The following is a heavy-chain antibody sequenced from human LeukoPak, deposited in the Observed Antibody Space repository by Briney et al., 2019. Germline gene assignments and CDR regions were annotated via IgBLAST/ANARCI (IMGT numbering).Heavy chain of an antibody. CDR2: INHSGST. V-gene: IGHV4-34*01. D-gene: IGHD5-24*01. CDR1: GGSFSNYY. CDR3: ARRPLKLEMATVFDY. J-gene: IGHJ4*02. Sequence: PSETLSLTCGVSGGSFSNYYWSWIRQSPENGLEWIGEINHSGSTNYNPSLKRRVTLSVDTSKNQFSLKLSSVTAADTAVYYCARRPLKLEMATVFDYWGQGTLVTVSS.